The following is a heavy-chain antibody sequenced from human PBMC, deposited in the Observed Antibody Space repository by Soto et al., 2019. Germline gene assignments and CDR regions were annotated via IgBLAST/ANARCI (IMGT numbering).Heavy chain of an antibody. CDR2: TNGGNDDT. J-gene: IGHJ6*02. V-gene: IGHV1-3*01. Sequence: QVHLVQSRPEVKEPGASVRLSCRTSGYHFANNAMQWVRQAPGQTGEWLWWTNGGNDDTRYSQQFQARVTLSKDTYADTLYIEMSRLTPEDAAVSSSARGGWMLVEGSHYYHAMAVWGQGTTVTVSS. CDR3: ARGGWMLVEGSHYYHAMAV. D-gene: IGHD3-10*02. CDR1: GYHFANNA.